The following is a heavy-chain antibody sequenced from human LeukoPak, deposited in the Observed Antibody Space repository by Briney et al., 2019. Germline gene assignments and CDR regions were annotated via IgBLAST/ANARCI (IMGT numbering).Heavy chain of an antibody. D-gene: IGHD3-10*01. Sequence: GGSLRLSCAASGFTFSSYWMSWLRQAPGKRLEWVGNINQGGSGKNNVDAVKGQFTLSRDNAKNSLDLQMNSLRADETAVYYCARDVSRGRGATEYWGKGTLVTVSS. CDR2: INQGGSGK. CDR3: ARDVSRGRGATEY. V-gene: IGHV3-7*03. J-gene: IGHJ4*02. CDR1: GFTFSSYW.